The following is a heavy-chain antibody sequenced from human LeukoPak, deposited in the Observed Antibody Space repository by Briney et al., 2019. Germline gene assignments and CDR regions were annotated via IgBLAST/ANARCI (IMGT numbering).Heavy chain of an antibody. J-gene: IGHJ4*02. CDR2: INPNSGGT. V-gene: IGHV1-2*02. CDR3: ARRGRQWLVTHKGYYFDY. Sequence: GASVKVSCKASGYTFTGYYMHWVRQAPGQGLEWMGWINPNSGGTNYAQKFQGRVTMTRDTSISTAYMELSRLRSDDTAVYYCARRGRQWLVTHKGYYFDYWGQGTLVTVSS. CDR1: GYTFTGYY. D-gene: IGHD6-19*01.